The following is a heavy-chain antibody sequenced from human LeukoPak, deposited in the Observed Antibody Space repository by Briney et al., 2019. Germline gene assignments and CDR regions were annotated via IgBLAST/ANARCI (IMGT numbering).Heavy chain of an antibody. Sequence: ASVKVSRKASGYTFTNYFMHWVRQAPGQGLEWMGIINPRGGSTGYAQKFQGRITMTTDMSTRTVYMELSSLESEDTAVYYCARRDCVGDCYSSWFDPWGQGTLVTVSS. V-gene: IGHV1-46*01. CDR1: GYTFTNYF. D-gene: IGHD2-21*02. CDR2: INPRGGST. J-gene: IGHJ5*02. CDR3: ARRDCVGDCYSSWFDP.